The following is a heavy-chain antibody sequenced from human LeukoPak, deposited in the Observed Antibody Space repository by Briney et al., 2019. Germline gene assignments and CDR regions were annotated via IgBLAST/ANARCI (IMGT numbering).Heavy chain of an antibody. J-gene: IGHJ4*02. Sequence: GGSLRLSCAASGFTFSSYSMNWVRQAPGKGLEWVSYISSSSSTIYYADSVKGRFTISRDNAKNSLYLQMNSLRDEDTAVYYCARGPIYPPYYDILTGPFDYWGQGTLVTVSS. CDR2: ISSSSSTI. V-gene: IGHV3-48*02. CDR3: ARGPIYPPYYDILTGPFDY. D-gene: IGHD3-9*01. CDR1: GFTFSSYS.